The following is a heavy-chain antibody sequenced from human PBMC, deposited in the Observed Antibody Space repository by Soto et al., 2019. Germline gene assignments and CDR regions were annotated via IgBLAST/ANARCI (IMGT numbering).Heavy chain of an antibody. J-gene: IGHJ6*02. Sequence: ASVKVSCKASGYTFTSYGISWVRQAPGQGLEWMGWIGAYNGNTNYAQKLQGRVTMTTDTSTSTAYMELRSLRSDDTAVYYCARAGGKWEPPGYYYYYGMDVWGQGTTVTVSS. D-gene: IGHD1-26*01. CDR3: ARAGGKWEPPGYYYYYGMDV. CDR2: IGAYNGNT. V-gene: IGHV1-18*01. CDR1: GYTFTSYG.